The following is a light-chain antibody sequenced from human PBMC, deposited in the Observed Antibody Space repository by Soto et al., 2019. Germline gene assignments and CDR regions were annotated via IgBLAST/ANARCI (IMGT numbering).Light chain of an antibody. J-gene: IGKJ3*01. CDR1: QGVTTAY. Sequence: EVVLTQSPGTLSLSPGERATVSCRASQGVTTAYLAWYQHKPGQAPRLLIYGASYRATGIPDRFSGSGSGTEFTLTISRLETEDFAVYSCQQYGASPLFTFGPGTKVDLK. CDR2: GAS. V-gene: IGKV3-20*01. CDR3: QQYGASPLFT.